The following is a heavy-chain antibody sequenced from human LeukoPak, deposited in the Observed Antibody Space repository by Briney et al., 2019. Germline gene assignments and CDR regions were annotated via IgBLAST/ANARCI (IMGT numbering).Heavy chain of an antibody. J-gene: IGHJ4*02. V-gene: IGHV4-59*05. CDR2: IYYSGST. CDR3: ARDYSGFDY. Sequence: SETLSLTCTVSGGSISSYYWSWIRQPPGKGLEWIGSIYYSGSTYYNPSHKSRVTISVDTSKNQFSLKLSSVTAADTAVYYCARDYSGFDYWGQGTLVTVSS. D-gene: IGHD2-15*01. CDR1: GGSISSYY.